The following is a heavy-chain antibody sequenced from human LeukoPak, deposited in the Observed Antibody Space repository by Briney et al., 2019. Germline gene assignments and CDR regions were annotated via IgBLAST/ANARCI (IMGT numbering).Heavy chain of an antibody. J-gene: IGHJ4*02. V-gene: IGHV3-7*01. CDR2: MNPDGSEK. Sequence: GGSLRLSCVGSGFTFTSYWMTWVRQAPGKGLEWVANMNPDGSEKHYVDSVKGRFTISRDNAKNSLFLQMNSLRAEDTAVYFCARGGSDTAMAHDYWGQGTLVTVSS. CDR3: ARGGSDTAMAHDY. D-gene: IGHD5-18*01. CDR1: GFTFTSYW.